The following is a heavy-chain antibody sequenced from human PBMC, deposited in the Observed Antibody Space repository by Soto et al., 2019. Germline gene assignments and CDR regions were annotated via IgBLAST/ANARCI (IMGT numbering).Heavy chain of an antibody. CDR2: IWYDGSNK. Sequence: QVQLVESGGGVVQPGRSLRLSCAASGFTFSSYGMHWVRQAPGKGLEWVAVIWYDGSNKYYADSVKGRFTISRDNSKNTLSLKMNSLSAEDTAVYYCARDREAAGFDYWGQGTLVTVSS. CDR1: GFTFSSYG. V-gene: IGHV3-33*01. CDR3: ARDREAAGFDY. D-gene: IGHD6-13*01. J-gene: IGHJ4*02.